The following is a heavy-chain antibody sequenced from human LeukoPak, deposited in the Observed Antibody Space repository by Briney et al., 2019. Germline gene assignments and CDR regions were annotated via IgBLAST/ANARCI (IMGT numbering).Heavy chain of an antibody. CDR1: GFTLSVYW. CDR2: IKQDGSEK. J-gene: IGHJ4*02. V-gene: IGHV3-7*01. D-gene: IGHD3-22*01. CDR3: ARDDPLGYDNSFTYFDY. Sequence: PGGSLRLSCVASGFTLSVYWMSWVRQAPGKGLEWVAKIKQDGSEKHYVDSVKGRFTISRDNAKNSLYLQMNSLRAEDTAVYYCARDDPLGYDNSFTYFDYWGQGTLVTVSS.